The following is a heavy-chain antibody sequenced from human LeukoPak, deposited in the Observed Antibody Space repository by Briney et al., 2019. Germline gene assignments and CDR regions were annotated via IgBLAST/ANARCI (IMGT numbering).Heavy chain of an antibody. D-gene: IGHD3-10*01. J-gene: IGHJ4*01. Sequence: SETLSLTCTVSGGSISSSSYYWGWIRQPPGKGLEWIGYIYYSGSTNYNPSLESRVTISVDTSKNQFSLKLSSVTAADTAVYYCARVRSSMIRGVIFDYWGHGTLVTVSS. CDR3: ARVRSSMIRGVIFDY. CDR2: IYYSGST. CDR1: GGSISSSSYY. V-gene: IGHV4-61*05.